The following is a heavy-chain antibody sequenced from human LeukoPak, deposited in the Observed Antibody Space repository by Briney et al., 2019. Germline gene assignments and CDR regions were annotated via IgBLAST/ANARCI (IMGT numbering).Heavy chain of an antibody. V-gene: IGHV4-38-2*02. J-gene: IGHJ5*02. D-gene: IGHD2-2*02. CDR1: GYSISSGYY. CDR3: ARSRAIPRPIPFWFDP. Sequence: SETLSLTCTVSGYSISSGYYWGWIRQPPGKGLEWIGSIYHSGSTYYNPSLKSRVTISVDTSKNQFSLRLSSVTAADTAVYYCARSRAIPRPIPFWFDPWGQGTLVTVSS. CDR2: IYHSGST.